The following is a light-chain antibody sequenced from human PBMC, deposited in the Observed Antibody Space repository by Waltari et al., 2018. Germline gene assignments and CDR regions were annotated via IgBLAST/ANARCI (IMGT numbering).Light chain of an antibody. CDR2: WAS. CDR3: QQFYSTPLT. J-gene: IGKJ4*01. CDR1: QSVLYSSNNLNY. V-gene: IGKV4-1*01. Sequence: DIVMTQSPDSLAVSLGGRATIHCKSSQSVLYSSNNLNYLAWYQQKPGQPPKLLIYWASTRESGVPDRFSGSGSGTDFTLTISSLQAEDVAVYYCQQFYSTPLTFGGGTKVEIK.